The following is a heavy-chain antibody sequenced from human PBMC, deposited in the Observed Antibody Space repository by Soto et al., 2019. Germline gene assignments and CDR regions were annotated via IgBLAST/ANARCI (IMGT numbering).Heavy chain of an antibody. V-gene: IGHV3-7*01. CDR1: GFTFSNYW. CDR3: ARGQTTTY. J-gene: IGHJ4*02. D-gene: IGHD1-7*01. Sequence: GGSLRLSCAASGFTFSNYWMTWVRQAPGKGLEWVANLNRDGSQRYYVDSVKGRFTVSRDNAKNSLWLQLNSLRAEDTAVYYCARGQTTTYWGQGTLVTVSS. CDR2: LNRDGSQR.